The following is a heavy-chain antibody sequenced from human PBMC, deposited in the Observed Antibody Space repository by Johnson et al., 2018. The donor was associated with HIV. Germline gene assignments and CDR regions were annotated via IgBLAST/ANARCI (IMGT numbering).Heavy chain of an antibody. J-gene: IGHJ3*02. CDR1: GFTFSSYA. Sequence: QVQLVESGGGVVQPGRSLRLSCAASGFTFSSYAMHWVRQAPGKGLEWVAVISYDGSNKYYADSVKGRFTISRYNSKNTLYLQMNSLRAEDTAVYYCAREKIRAFDIWGQGTMVTVSS. V-gene: IGHV3-30*04. CDR3: AREKIRAFDI. CDR2: ISYDGSNK.